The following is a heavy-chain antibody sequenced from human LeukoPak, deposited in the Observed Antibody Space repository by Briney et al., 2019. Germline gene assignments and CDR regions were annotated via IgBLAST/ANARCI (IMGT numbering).Heavy chain of an antibody. J-gene: IGHJ3*02. V-gene: IGHV3-30-3*01. CDR3: ARAHRSSGWSSAFDI. Sequence: GRSLRLSCAAPGFTFSSYAMHWVRQAPGKGLEWVAVISYDGSNKYYADSVKGRFTISRDNSKNTLYLQMNSLRAEDTAVYYCARAHRSSGWSSAFDIWGQGTMVTVSS. CDR1: GFTFSSYA. D-gene: IGHD6-19*01. CDR2: ISYDGSNK.